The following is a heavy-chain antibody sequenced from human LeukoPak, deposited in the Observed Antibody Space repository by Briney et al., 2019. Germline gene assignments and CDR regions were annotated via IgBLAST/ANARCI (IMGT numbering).Heavy chain of an antibody. D-gene: IGHD5-18*01. J-gene: IGHJ4*02. V-gene: IGHV4-59*01. CDR1: GVSITSNY. Sequence: KPSETLSLTCSVSGVSITSNYWSWIRQPPGKGLEWLGYTHHSGATSYNPSLKSRSTMSLDMSNNQFSLKLSSVTAADTAVYYCARSSGHSYGDFDYWGQGNLVTVSS. CDR3: ARSSGHSYGDFDY. CDR2: THHSGAT.